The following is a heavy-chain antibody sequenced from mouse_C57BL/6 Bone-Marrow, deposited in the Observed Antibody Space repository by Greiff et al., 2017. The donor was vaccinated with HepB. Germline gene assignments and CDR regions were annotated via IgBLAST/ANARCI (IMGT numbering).Heavy chain of an antibody. CDR2: INPNNGGT. Sequence: EVMLVESGPELVKPGASVKIPCKASGYTFTDYNMDWVKQSHGKSLEWIGDINPNNGGTIYNQKFKGKATLTVDKSSSTAYMELRSLTSEDTAVYYCARTSYYYGSSPFAYWGQGTLVTVSA. CDR3: ARTSYYYGSSPFAY. J-gene: IGHJ3*01. CDR1: GYTFTDYN. D-gene: IGHD1-1*01. V-gene: IGHV1-18*01.